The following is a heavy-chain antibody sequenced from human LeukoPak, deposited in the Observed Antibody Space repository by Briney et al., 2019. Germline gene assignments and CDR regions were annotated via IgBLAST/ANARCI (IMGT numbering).Heavy chain of an antibody. Sequence: GGSLRLSCAASGFTVSSNYMSWVRQAPGKGLEWVSVIYSGGSTYYADSVKGRFTISRDNSKNTLYFQMNSLRAEDTAVYYCAREAWADKFRSGYYYMDVWGKGTTVTVSS. CDR3: AREAWADKFRSGYYYMDV. CDR1: GFTVSSNY. CDR2: IYSGGST. D-gene: IGHD2-15*01. V-gene: IGHV3-53*01. J-gene: IGHJ6*03.